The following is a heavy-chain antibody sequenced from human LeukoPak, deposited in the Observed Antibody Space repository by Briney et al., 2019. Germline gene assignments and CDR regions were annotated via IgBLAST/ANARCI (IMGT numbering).Heavy chain of an antibody. CDR1: GVSISSYY. V-gene: IGHV4-59*01. D-gene: IGHD6-13*01. Sequence: PSETLSLTCTVSGVSISSYYWSWIRQPPGKGLEWIGYIYYSGSTNYNPSLKSRVTISVDTSKNQFSLKLSSVTAADTAVYYCAICGSWFRAFDIWGQGTMVTVSS. J-gene: IGHJ3*02. CDR2: IYYSGST. CDR3: AICGSWFRAFDI.